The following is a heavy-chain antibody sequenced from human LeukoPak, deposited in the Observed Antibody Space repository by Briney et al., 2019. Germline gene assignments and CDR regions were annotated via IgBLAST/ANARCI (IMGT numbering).Heavy chain of an antibody. Sequence: SETLSLTCTVSGGSIRNYYWNWIRRPPGKGPEWIGYTSDSGHTDYNPSLKSRVTTSVDLSKNQLSLKLTSATAADTAVYYCARWYSHGRYFDYWGPGALVTVSS. CDR3: ARWYSHGRYFDY. D-gene: IGHD1-26*01. J-gene: IGHJ4*03. CDR1: GGSIRNYY. CDR2: TSDSGHT. V-gene: IGHV4-59*01.